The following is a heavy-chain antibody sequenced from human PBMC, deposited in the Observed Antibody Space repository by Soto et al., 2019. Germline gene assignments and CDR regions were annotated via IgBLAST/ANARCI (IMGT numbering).Heavy chain of an antibody. CDR3: ARDPQYSSGWPNYYSTDV. D-gene: IGHD6-19*01. J-gene: IGHJ6*03. V-gene: IGHV6-1*01. Sequence: SQTLSLTCAISGDSVSSNSAAWNWIRQSPSRGLEWPGRTYYRSKWYNDYAVSVKSRITINPDTSKNQFSLQLNPVTPEDTAVYYCARDPQYSSGWPNYYSTDVWGKGTTVTVSS. CDR1: GDSVSSNSAA. CDR2: TYYRSKWYN.